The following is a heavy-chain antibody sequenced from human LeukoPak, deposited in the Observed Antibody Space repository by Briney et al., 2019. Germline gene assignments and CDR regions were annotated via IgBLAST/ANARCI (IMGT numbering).Heavy chain of an antibody. CDR1: GYTFTSYG. CDR3: SRAENVMVRGVCMY. Sequence: ASVRVSCKASGYTFTSYGMNWVRQATGQGLEWMGWMNPNSGNASYDQEFQVRGTITINTSISTANMELRIIRTEDTAADYYSRAENVMVRGVCMYWGEGTLVTVSS. D-gene: IGHD3-10*01. J-gene: IGHJ4*02. V-gene: IGHV1-8*02. CDR2: MNPNSGNA.